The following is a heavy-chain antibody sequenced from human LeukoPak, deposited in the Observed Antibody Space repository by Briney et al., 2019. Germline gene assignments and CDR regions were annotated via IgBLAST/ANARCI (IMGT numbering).Heavy chain of an antibody. CDR3: ARHEGSGSYYSY. CDR2: ISPDDSDI. V-gene: IGHV5-51*01. Sequence: GESLKISCKGSGYIFTTYWIAWVRQMPGRGLEWMGIISPDDSDIRYSPSFQGHVTISADKSISTAYLQWSSLQASDTAMYYCARHEGSGSYYSYWGQGTLVTVSS. J-gene: IGHJ4*02. D-gene: IGHD1-26*01. CDR1: GYIFTTYW.